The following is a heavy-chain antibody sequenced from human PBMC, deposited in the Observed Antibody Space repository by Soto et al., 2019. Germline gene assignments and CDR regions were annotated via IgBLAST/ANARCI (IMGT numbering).Heavy chain of an antibody. D-gene: IGHD2-15*01. Sequence: KPSETLSLTCAVYGGSFSDSYWSWIRQPPGKGLEWIGQINHSGSTTYNPSLKSRVSISVDTSKNQFSLKLRSVTAADTAVYYCARGKTHCSGGSCYEQLDHWGQGTLVTVSS. V-gene: IGHV4-34*01. CDR1: GGSFSDSY. CDR2: INHSGST. CDR3: ARGKTHCSGGSCYEQLDH. J-gene: IGHJ4*02.